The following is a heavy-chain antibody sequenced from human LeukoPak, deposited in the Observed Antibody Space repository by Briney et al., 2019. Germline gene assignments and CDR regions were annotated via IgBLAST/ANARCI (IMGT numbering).Heavy chain of an antibody. CDR2: INHSGSA. J-gene: IGHJ4*02. D-gene: IGHD2-15*01. CDR3: ASQTSYCSGGSCYSEFDY. V-gene: IGHV4-34*01. Sequence: SETLSLTCTVSGGSFSGYYCTWIRQPPGKGLEWIGEINHSGSANYNPSLKSRVTISLDTSKNQFSLKLSSVTAADTAVYYCASQTSYCSGGSCYSEFDYWGQGTLVTVSS. CDR1: GGSFSGYY.